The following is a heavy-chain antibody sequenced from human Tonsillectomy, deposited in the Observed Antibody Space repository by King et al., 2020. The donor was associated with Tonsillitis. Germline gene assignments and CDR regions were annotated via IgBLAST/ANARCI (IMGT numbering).Heavy chain of an antibody. V-gene: IGHV3-74*01. J-gene: IGHJ3*02. D-gene: IGHD2-21*01. CDR3: TSAFNVVDDAFDI. CDR2: ITSDGST. Sequence: VQLVESGGGLVRPGGSLRLSCAASRLTLSSYCMHWVRQSPGKGLVRVSLITSDGSTNYAGSVKGRFTISRDNTRNTIYLEMNSLRDEDTALYYCTSAFNVVDDAFDIWGQGTMVTVSS. CDR1: RLTLSSYC.